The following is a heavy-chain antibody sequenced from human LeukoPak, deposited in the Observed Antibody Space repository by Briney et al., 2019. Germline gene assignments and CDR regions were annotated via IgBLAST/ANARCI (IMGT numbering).Heavy chain of an antibody. CDR2: IIPIFGTA. CDR3: ARGVAGSYYYSYMDV. V-gene: IGHV1-69*06. Sequence: ASVKVSCKASVGTFSSYVISWVRQAPRQGLEWMGGIIPIFGTAKSAQKFQGRVTITADKSTSAAYMDLRSLRSEDTAVYYCARGVAGSYYYSYMDVWGKGTTVTISS. CDR1: VGTFSSYV. J-gene: IGHJ6*03. D-gene: IGHD6-19*01.